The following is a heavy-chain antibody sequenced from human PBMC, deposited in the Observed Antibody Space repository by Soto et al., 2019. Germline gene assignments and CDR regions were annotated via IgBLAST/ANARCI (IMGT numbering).Heavy chain of an antibody. V-gene: IGHV4-59*01. CDR3: ARNARGVIRGVFDY. CDR1: GGSISSYY. D-gene: IGHD3-10*01. Sequence: ETLSLTCTVSGGSISSYYWSWIRQPPGKGLEWIGYIYYSGSTNYNPSLKSRVTISVDTSKNQFSLKLSSVTAADTAVYYCARNARGVIRGVFDYWGQGTLVTVSS. J-gene: IGHJ4*02. CDR2: IYYSGST.